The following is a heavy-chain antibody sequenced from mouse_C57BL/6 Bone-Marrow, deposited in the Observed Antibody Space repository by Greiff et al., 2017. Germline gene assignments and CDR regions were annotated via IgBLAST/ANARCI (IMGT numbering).Heavy chain of an antibody. Sequence: EVQLQASGGGLVKPGGSLKLSCAASGFTFSDYGMHWVRQAPEKGLEWVAYISSGSSTIYYADTVKGRLTISRDNAKNTLCLQMTSLRSEDTAMYYCARMNYGGDFDYWGQGTTRTVSS. V-gene: IGHV5-17*01. J-gene: IGHJ2*01. CDR2: ISSGSSTI. D-gene: IGHD1-2*01. CDR1: GFTFSDYG. CDR3: ARMNYGGDFDY.